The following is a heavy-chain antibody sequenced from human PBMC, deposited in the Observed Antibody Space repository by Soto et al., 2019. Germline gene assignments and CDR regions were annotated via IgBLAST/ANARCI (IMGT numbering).Heavy chain of an antibody. CDR2: IYHGGNT. D-gene: IGHD2-8*01. Sequence: SETLSLTCAVSGGSIISSTWWSWVRQPPGKGLEWIGEIYHGGNTNYNPSLKSRITISVDKSKNQFSLRLSSVTAADTAIYYCARKWNWFDPWGQGILVTVS. J-gene: IGHJ5*02. CDR3: ARKWNWFDP. CDR1: GGSIISSTW. V-gene: IGHV4-4*02.